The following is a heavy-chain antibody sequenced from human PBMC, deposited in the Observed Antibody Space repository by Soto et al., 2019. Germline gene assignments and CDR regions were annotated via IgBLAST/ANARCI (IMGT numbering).Heavy chain of an antibody. V-gene: IGHV1-46*01. CDR3: ARKAGYSYPSYWFDP. Sequence: ASVKVSCXASGYTFTSYYMHWVRQAPGQGLEWMGIINPSGGSTSYAQKFQGRVTMTRDTSTSTVYMELSSLRSEDTAVYYCARKAGYSYPSYWFDPWGQGTLVTVSS. CDR1: GYTFTSYY. CDR2: INPSGGST. D-gene: IGHD5-18*01. J-gene: IGHJ5*02.